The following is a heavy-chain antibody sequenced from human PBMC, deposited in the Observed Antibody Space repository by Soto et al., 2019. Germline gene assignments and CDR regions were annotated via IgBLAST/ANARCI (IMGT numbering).Heavy chain of an antibody. Sequence: QVQLVQSGGEVKKPGASVKVSCKASGYILSSYGISWVRQAPGQGLEWMGCIYGDDGSTDYAQNLLGRVTVTTDTSTSTAYMELRDLRSDDTAVYYCARRTLGSSIGIGDYWGKGVLVTVSS. J-gene: IGHJ4*02. CDR3: ARRTLGSSIGIGDY. V-gene: IGHV1-18*01. D-gene: IGHD1-1*01. CDR2: IYGDDGST. CDR1: GYILSSYG.